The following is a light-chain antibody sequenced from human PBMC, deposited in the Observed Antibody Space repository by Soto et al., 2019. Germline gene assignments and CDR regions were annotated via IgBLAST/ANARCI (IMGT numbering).Light chain of an antibody. J-gene: IGLJ2*01. CDR1: SSNIGPNT. CDR3: AAWDDSLNGVV. V-gene: IGLV1-44*01. CDR2: SHN. Sequence: QSVLTQPPSASGTPGQRVTISCSGGSSNIGPNTVNWYQQLPGTAPKLLIYSHNQRPSGVPDRFSGSKSGTSASLAISGLQSEDEGDYYCAAWDDSLNGVVFGGGTQLTVL.